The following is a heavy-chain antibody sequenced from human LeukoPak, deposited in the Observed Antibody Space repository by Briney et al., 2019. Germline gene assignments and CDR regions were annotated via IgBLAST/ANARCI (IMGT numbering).Heavy chain of an antibody. CDR3: AKVGAIAVAAEFDY. CDR1: GFTFSSYW. CDR2: MNQDGSEK. Sequence: QPGGSLRLSCAASGFTFSSYWMSWVRQAPGKGLEWVANMNQDGSEKYYVDSVKGRFTISRDNAKNSLYLQMNNLRAEDTAVYYCAKVGAIAVAAEFDYWGQGTLVTVSS. J-gene: IGHJ4*02. D-gene: IGHD6-19*01. V-gene: IGHV3-7*01.